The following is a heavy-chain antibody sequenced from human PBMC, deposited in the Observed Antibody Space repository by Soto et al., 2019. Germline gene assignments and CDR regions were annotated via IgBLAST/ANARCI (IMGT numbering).Heavy chain of an antibody. D-gene: IGHD2-8*01. J-gene: IGHJ4*02. CDR3: AKEPLGYCTNGVCSSFDY. CDR2: ISGSGGST. V-gene: IGHV3-23*01. CDR1: GFTFSSYA. Sequence: PGGSLRLSCAASGFTFSSYAMSWVRQAPGKGLEWVSAISGSGGSTYYADSVKGRFTISRDNSKNTLYLQMNSLRAEDTAVYYCAKEPLGYCTNGVCSSFDYWGQGTLVTVSS.